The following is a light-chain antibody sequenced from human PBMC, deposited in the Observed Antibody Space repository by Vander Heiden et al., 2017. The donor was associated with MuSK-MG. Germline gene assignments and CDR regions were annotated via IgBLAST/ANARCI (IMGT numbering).Light chain of an antibody. CDR2: SAS. Sequence: DIQLTHSPSSLSASVGDRVTITCRASQTIFNYLNWYQQSPGKAPKLLIYSASTLQSGTPPRFSGSGSGTDFTLVISSLQPEDFATYYCQQCDTTPLTFGGGTKIETK. V-gene: IGKV1-39*01. J-gene: IGKJ4*01. CDR1: QTIFNY. CDR3: QQCDTTPLT.